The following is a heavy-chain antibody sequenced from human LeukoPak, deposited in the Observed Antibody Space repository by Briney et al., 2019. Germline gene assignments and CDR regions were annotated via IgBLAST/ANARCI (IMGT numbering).Heavy chain of an antibody. CDR2: IIPIFGTA. J-gene: IGHJ4*02. D-gene: IGHD2-2*02. CDR1: GGTFSSYA. V-gene: IGHV1-69*05. Sequence: SVKVSCKASGGTFSSYAISWVRQAPGQGLEWMGGIIPIFGTANYAQKFQGRVTITTDESTSTAYMELSSLRSEDTAVYYCARGCSSTSCYTVEGNYFDYWGQGTLVTVSS. CDR3: ARGCSSTSCYTVEGNYFDY.